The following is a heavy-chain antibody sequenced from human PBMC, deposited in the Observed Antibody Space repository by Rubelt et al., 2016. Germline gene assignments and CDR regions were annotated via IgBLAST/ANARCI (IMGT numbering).Heavy chain of an antibody. CDR1: GFTFSSYS. CDR3: ATQGDCSSTSCYGAY. Sequence: EVQLVESGGGLVQPGGSLRLSCAASGFTFSSYSMNWVRQATGKGVEWVSYISSSSSTIYYADSVKGRGTIYRDNGKNSLCLQMTSLRDADTAGYYCATQGDCSSTSCYGAYWGQGTLVTVSS. CDR2: ISSSSSTI. D-gene: IGHD2-2*01. V-gene: IGHV3-48*02. J-gene: IGHJ4*02.